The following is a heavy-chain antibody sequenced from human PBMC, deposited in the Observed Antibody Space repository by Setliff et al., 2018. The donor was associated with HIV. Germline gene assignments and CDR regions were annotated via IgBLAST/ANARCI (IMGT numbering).Heavy chain of an antibody. CDR2: IPTSHGDT. V-gene: IGHV1-18*01. D-gene: IGHD2-8*02. J-gene: IGHJ4*02. CDR3: VRDWSYAPDY. Sequence: ASVKVSCKVSGYSLTELSIHWVRQAPGQGLEWMGWIPTSHGDTKYAQNFQDRLTMTTDSSATTAYMDLRSLTSDDTALYYCVRDWSYAPDYWGQGTLVTVSS. CDR1: GYSLTELS.